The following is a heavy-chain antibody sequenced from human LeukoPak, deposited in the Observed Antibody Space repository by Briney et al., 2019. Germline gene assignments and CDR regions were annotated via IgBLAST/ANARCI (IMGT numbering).Heavy chain of an antibody. CDR1: GGSISSGSYY. CDR2: IYTSGST. J-gene: IGHJ5*01. D-gene: IGHD6-19*01. Sequence: PSETLSLTCTVSGGSISSGSYYWSWIRQPAGRGLEWIGRIYTSGSTNYNPSLKSRVTISVDTSKNKFSLKLSSVTAADTAVYYCARRRRYSSGWYESWGQGTLVTVSS. CDR3: ARRRRYSSGWYES. V-gene: IGHV4-61*02.